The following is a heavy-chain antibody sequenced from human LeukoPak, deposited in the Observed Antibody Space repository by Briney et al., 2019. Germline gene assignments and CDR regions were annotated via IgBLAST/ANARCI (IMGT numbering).Heavy chain of an antibody. CDR2: IDGDGSST. Sequence: PGGSLRLSCAASGFTFRAYWMHWVRQTPGKGLVWVSRIDGDGSSTNYAGSVKGRFTISRDNAKNTLYLQMNSLRAEDTAVFYCARDNSYGFDSWGQGTLVTVSS. CDR1: GFTFRAYW. D-gene: IGHD5-18*01. CDR3: ARDNSYGFDS. J-gene: IGHJ4*02. V-gene: IGHV3-74*01.